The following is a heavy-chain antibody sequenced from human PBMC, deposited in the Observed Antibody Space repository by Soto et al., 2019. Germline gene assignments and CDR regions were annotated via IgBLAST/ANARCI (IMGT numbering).Heavy chain of an antibody. Sequence: GGSLRLSCVASGFTFDSCGMNWVRQAPGKGLEWVAGVNPHAANTYYEDSVRGRFIISRDDSRKTVSLDMNSLRGEDSAVYYCARDAPMKYGGTGNPRIYYYYGMDVWGQGTTVTVSS. CDR1: GFTFDSCG. CDR2: VNPHAANT. V-gene: IGHV3-23*01. CDR3: ARDAPMKYGGTGNPRIYYYYGMDV. D-gene: IGHD4-17*01. J-gene: IGHJ6*02.